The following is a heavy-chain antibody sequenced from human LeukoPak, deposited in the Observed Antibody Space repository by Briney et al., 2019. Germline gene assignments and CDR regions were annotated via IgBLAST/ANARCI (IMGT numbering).Heavy chain of an antibody. CDR1: GFTFSDYY. J-gene: IGHJ4*02. Sequence: QPGGSLRLSCAASGFTFSDYYMSWIRQAPGKGLEWVGNINQHGSEKYYVDSVKGRFTISRDNAKNSLYLQMNSLRAEDTAVYYCARDKGGSSGWSCSDYWGQGTLVTVSS. V-gene: IGHV3-7*01. D-gene: IGHD6-19*01. CDR2: INQHGSEK. CDR3: ARDKGGSSGWSCSDY.